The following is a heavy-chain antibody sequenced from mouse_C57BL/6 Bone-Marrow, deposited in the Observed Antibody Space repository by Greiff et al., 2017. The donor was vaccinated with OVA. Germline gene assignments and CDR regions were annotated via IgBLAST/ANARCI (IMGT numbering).Heavy chain of an antibody. CDR3: ARKGDWYFDV. CDR2: IYPGSGST. V-gene: IGHV1-55*01. Sequence: QVQLQQPGAELVKPGASVKMSCKASGYTFTSYWITWVKQRPGQGLEWIGDIYPGSGSTNYNEKFKSKATLTVDTSSSTAYMQLSSRTSEDSAVYYCARKGDWYFDVWGTGTTVTVSS. J-gene: IGHJ1*03. CDR1: GYTFTSYW.